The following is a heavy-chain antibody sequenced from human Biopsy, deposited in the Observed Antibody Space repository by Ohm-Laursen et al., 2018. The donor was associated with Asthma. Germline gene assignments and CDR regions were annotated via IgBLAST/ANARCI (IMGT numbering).Heavy chain of an antibody. Sequence: ASVKVSCKASGYTFTGYYMHWVRQAPRQGLEWMGRINPNSGGTNYAQKFQGRVTMTRDTSISTAYMELSRLRSDDTAVYYCARSFVLGIPDYWGQGTLVTVSS. V-gene: IGHV1-2*06. J-gene: IGHJ4*02. D-gene: IGHD2-21*01. CDR1: GYTFTGYY. CDR3: ARSFVLGIPDY. CDR2: INPNSGGT.